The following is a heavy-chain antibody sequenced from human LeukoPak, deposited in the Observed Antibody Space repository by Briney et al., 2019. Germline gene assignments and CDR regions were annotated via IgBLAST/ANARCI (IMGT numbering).Heavy chain of an antibody. J-gene: IGHJ4*02. Sequence: SETLSLTCTVSGYSISSGYYWGWIRQPPGKGLEWIEIIYHSGSTYYNPSLKSRVTISVDTSKNQFSLTLSSVTAADTAVYYCARPYSSSWSFNYWGQGTLVTVSS. D-gene: IGHD6-13*01. CDR2: IYHSGST. V-gene: IGHV4-38-2*02. CDR1: GYSISSGYY. CDR3: ARPYSSSWSFNY.